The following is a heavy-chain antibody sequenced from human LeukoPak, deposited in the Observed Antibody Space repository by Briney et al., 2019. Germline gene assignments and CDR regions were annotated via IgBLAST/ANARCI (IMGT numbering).Heavy chain of an antibody. Sequence: RASETLSLTCTVSGDSISSGSYYWSWIRQPAGEGPEWIGHIHTSGSTKYNPSLKSRVTISLDTSENQFSLGLNSVTAADTAVYYCARSIAVTGKNWLDPWGQGTLVTVSS. CDR1: GDSISSGSYY. CDR2: IHTSGST. J-gene: IGHJ5*02. CDR3: ARSIAVTGKNWLDP. V-gene: IGHV4-61*09. D-gene: IGHD6-13*01.